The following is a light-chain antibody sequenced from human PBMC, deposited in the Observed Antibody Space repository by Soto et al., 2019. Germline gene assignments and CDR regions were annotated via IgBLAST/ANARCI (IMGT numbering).Light chain of an antibody. CDR3: QQSYSTTWT. V-gene: IGKV1-39*01. J-gene: IGKJ1*01. CDR2: AAS. Sequence: DIQMTQSPSSLSASVGDRVTITCRASQGISTYSNWYQQKPGKAPKLLIYAASSLQSGVPSRISGSGSETDFTLTISSPQPEDFATYSCQQSYSTTWTFGQGTKV. CDR1: QGISTY.